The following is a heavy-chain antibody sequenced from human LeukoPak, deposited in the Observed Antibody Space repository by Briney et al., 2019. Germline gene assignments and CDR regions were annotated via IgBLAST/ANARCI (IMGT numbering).Heavy chain of an antibody. J-gene: IGHJ4*02. V-gene: IGHV4-59*08. CDR2: IYYTGAT. CDR3: AKYGSSGWVIDY. Sequence: SEALSLTCTVSGGSISSYYWTWIRQPPGKGLEWIGYIYYTGATSYNPSLNSRVTISVDTSKNQFSLKLTSVTAADTAVYYCAKYGSSGWVIDYWGQGTLVTVSS. CDR1: GGSISSYY. D-gene: IGHD6-19*01.